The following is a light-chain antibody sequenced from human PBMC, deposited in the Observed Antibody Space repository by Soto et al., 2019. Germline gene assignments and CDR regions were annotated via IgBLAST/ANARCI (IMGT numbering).Light chain of an antibody. CDR3: SSYTSISTYV. Sequence: QSALAQAASVSGSPGQSITISCTGTSSDVGGYDFVSWYQHHPGKAPRLMIYDVSHRPSGVSDRFSASKSGNTASLTISGLLAEDEADYYCSSYTSISTYVFGTGTKVTVL. CDR2: DVS. V-gene: IGLV2-14*03. J-gene: IGLJ1*01. CDR1: SSDVGGYDF.